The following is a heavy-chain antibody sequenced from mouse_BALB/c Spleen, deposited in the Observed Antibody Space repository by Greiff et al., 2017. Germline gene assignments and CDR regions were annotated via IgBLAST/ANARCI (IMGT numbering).Heavy chain of an antibody. Sequence: EVKLMESGGGLVKPGGSLKLSCAASGFTFSSYAMSWVRQSPEKRLEWVAEISSGGSYTYYPDTVTGRFTISRDNAKNTLYLEMSSLRSEDTAMYYCARGEGYYRSLFDYWGQGTTLTVSS. J-gene: IGHJ2*01. CDR3: ARGEGYYRSLFDY. CDR1: GFTFSSYA. V-gene: IGHV5-9-4*01. D-gene: IGHD2-14*01. CDR2: ISSGGSYT.